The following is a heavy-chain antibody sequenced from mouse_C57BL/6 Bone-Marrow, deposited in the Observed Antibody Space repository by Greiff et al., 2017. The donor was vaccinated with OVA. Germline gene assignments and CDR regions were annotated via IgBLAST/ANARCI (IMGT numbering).Heavy chain of an antibody. J-gene: IGHJ3*01. Sequence: EVQLQQSGPELVKPGASVKISCKASGYTFTDYYMNWVKQSPGQSLEWIGDINPNNGGTSYNQKFKGKATLTVDKSSSTAYMELRSLTSEDSAVYYCARYSNGFAYWGQGTLVTVSA. D-gene: IGHD2-5*01. V-gene: IGHV1-26*01. CDR2: INPNNGGT. CDR1: GYTFTDYY. CDR3: ARYSNGFAY.